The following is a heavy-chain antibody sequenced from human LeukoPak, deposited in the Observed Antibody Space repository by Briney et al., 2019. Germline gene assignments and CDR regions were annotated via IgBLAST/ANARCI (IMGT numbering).Heavy chain of an antibody. D-gene: IGHD3-22*01. J-gene: IGHJ6*02. CDR1: GFTFSSYG. Sequence: GGSLRVSCAASGFTFSSYGMHWVRQAPGKGMEWVAVIWYDGSNKYYADSVKGRFTISRDNSKNTLYLQMNSLRVEDTAVYYCARVLLPLYGMDVWGQGTTVTVSS. V-gene: IGHV3-33*01. CDR2: IWYDGSNK. CDR3: ARVLLPLYGMDV.